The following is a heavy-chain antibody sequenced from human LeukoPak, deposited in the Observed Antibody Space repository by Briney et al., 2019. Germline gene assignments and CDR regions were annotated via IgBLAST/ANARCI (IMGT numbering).Heavy chain of an antibody. CDR1: GFTFSSYA. CDR2: ISGSGGST. D-gene: IGHD1-26*01. V-gene: IGHV3-23*01. J-gene: IGHJ6*02. Sequence: GGSLRLSCAASGFTFSSYARSWVRQAPGKGLEWVSAISGSGGSTYYADSVKGRFTISRDNSKNTLYLQMNSLRAEDTAVYYCAKARGSYSSLDVWGQGTTVTVSS. CDR3: AKARGSYSSLDV.